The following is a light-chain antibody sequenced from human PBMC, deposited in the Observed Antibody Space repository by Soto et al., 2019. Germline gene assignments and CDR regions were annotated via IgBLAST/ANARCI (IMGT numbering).Light chain of an antibody. CDR2: GAS. CDR1: QSVGSNS. Sequence: EIVLTQSPGTLSSSPGERATLSCRASQSVGSNSLAWYQHKRGQAPRLLIHGASSSASGIPERFSGSGSGTDFTLTISRLEPEDFAVYYCQQYGGSPRTFGQGTKVEVK. J-gene: IGKJ1*01. CDR3: QQYGGSPRT. V-gene: IGKV3-20*01.